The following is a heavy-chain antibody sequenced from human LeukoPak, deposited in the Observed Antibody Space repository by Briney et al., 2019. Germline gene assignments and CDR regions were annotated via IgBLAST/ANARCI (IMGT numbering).Heavy chain of an antibody. J-gene: IGHJ4*02. V-gene: IGHV1-18*04. Sequence: ASVKVSCKASGYTFTGYYMHWVRQAPGQGLEWMGWISAYNGNTNYAQKLQGRVTMTTDTSTSTAYMELRSLRSDDTAVYYCAGIQLWLDYWGQGTLVTVSS. CDR3: AGIQLWLDY. D-gene: IGHD5-18*01. CDR1: GYTFTGYY. CDR2: ISAYNGNT.